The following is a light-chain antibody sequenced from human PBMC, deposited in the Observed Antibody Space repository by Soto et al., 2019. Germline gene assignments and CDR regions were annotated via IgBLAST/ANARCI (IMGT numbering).Light chain of an antibody. CDR1: GSNVGASYD. J-gene: IGLJ1*01. CDR2: SND. Sequence: QSVLTQPPSVSGAPGQTITMSCTGSGSNVGASYDVHWYQVLPGAGPRLLIYSNDQRPSGVPDRFSGSKSGTSASLAISGLQSEDEADYYCAAWDDSLNGPFVFGIGTKVTVL. V-gene: IGLV1-44*01. CDR3: AAWDDSLNGPFV.